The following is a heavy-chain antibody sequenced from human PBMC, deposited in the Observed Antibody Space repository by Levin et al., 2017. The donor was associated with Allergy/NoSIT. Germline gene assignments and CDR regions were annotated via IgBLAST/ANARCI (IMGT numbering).Heavy chain of an antibody. J-gene: IGHJ6*02. CDR2: MNPNSGNT. CDR3: ARGAYCSGGSGYWGYYDYGMDG. CDR1: GYTFTSYD. V-gene: IGHV1-8*01. Sequence: RPGGSLRLSCKASGYTFTSYDINWVRQATGQGLEWMGWMNPNSGNTGYAQKFQGRVTMTRNTSISTAYMELSSLRSEDTAVYYCARGAYCSGGSGYWGYYDYGMDGWGQGTTVTVSS. D-gene: IGHD2-15*01.